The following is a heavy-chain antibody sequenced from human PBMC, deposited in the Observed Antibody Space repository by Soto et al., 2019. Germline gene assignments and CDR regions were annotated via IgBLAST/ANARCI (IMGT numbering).Heavy chain of an antibody. D-gene: IGHD3-3*01. CDR1: GGSISSYY. CDR2: IYYSGST. V-gene: IGHV4-59*01. Sequence: PSETLSLTCTVSGGSISSYYWIWIRQPPGKGLEWIGYIYYSGSTNYNPSLKSRVTISVDTSKNQFSLKLSSVTAADTAVYYCARGIKSRILEWLPPTQVLPYYFDYWGQGTLVTVSS. J-gene: IGHJ4*02. CDR3: ARGIKSRILEWLPPTQVLPYYFDY.